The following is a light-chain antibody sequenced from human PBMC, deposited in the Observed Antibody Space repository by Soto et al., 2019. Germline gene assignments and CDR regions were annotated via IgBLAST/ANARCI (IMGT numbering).Light chain of an antibody. CDR2: AAS. Sequence: DIQLTQSPSFLSASVGDRVTITCRASQGISSYLAWYQQKPGKAPNLLIYAASILQSGVPSRFSGSGSGTEFTLTVSSRQPEDFATYYCQQLNTYPVTFGPGTKVDIK. J-gene: IGKJ3*01. CDR3: QQLNTYPVT. CDR1: QGISSY. V-gene: IGKV1-9*01.